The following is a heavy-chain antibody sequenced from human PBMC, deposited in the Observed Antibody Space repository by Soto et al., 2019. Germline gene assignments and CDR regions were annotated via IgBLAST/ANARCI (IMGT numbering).Heavy chain of an antibody. CDR2: ISAYNGNT. Sequence: QVQLVQSGAEVKKPGASVKVSCKASGYTFTSYGISWVRQAPGQGLEWMGWISAYNGNTNYAQKLQGRVTMTTDTSTSTAYMELRSLRSDDTAAYYCAREECSGGSCYPGWFDPWGQGTLVTVSS. CDR1: GYTFTSYG. V-gene: IGHV1-18*01. J-gene: IGHJ5*02. D-gene: IGHD2-15*01. CDR3: AREECSGGSCYPGWFDP.